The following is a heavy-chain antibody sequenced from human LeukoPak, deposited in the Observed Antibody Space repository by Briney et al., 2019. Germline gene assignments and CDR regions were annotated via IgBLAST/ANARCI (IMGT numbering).Heavy chain of an antibody. CDR1: GYTFTGYY. CDR2: VNPNSGGT. Sequence: ASVKVSCKASGYTFTGYYMHWVRQAPGQGLEWMGWVNPNSGGTNYAQKFQGRVTMTRDTSISTAYMELSRLRSDDTAVYYCARERGVVLRYFDWLPSSPLDAFDICGQGTMVTVSS. CDR3: ARERGVVLRYFDWLPSSPLDAFDI. D-gene: IGHD3-9*01. V-gene: IGHV1-2*02. J-gene: IGHJ3*02.